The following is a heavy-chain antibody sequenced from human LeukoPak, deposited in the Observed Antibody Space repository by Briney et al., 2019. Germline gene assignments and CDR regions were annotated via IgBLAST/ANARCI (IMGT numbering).Heavy chain of an antibody. CDR1: GFTVSSNY. CDR2: IYSGGST. D-gene: IGHD3-22*01. V-gene: IGHV3-53*01. Sequence: GGSLRLSCAASGFTVSSNYMSWVRQAPGKGLEWVSVIYSGGSTYYADSVKGRFTISRDNSKNTLYLQMNSLRAEDTAVYYCAREPLADYYDSSGYFSARYYYYYMDVWGKGTTVTVSS. J-gene: IGHJ6*03. CDR3: AREPLADYYDSSGYFSARYYYYYMDV.